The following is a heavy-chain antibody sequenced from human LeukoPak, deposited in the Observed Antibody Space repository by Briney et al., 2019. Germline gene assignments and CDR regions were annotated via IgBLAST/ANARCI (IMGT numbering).Heavy chain of an antibody. Sequence: SVKVSCRASGGTFSSYAISWVRQAPGQGLEWMGRIIPILGIANYAQKFQGRVTITADKSTSTAYMELSSLRSEDTAVYYCASPAVPAAIQVWGQGTLVTVSS. D-gene: IGHD2-2*02. V-gene: IGHV1-69*04. CDR3: ASPAVPAAIQV. CDR1: GGTFSSYA. J-gene: IGHJ4*02. CDR2: IIPILGIA.